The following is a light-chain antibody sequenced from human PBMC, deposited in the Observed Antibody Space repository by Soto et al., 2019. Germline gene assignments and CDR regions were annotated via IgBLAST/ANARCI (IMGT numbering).Light chain of an antibody. CDR1: QSVSHF. J-gene: IGKJ4*01. CDR2: DTS. CDR3: QQRTYWPT. V-gene: IGKV3-11*01. Sequence: EIVLTQSPATLSLSPGESATLSCRASQSVSHFLAWSQQKPGQAPRLLIYDTSSRATGIPGRFSGSWSGTDFTLTIDILEAADAAVYYCQQRTYWPTFGGGTKVE.